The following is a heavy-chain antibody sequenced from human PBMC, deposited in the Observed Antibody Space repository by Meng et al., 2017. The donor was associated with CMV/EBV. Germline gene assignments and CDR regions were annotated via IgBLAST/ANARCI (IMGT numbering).Heavy chain of an antibody. CDR2: IYYSGST. CDR1: GGSISSYY. V-gene: IGHV4-59*01. J-gene: IGHJ5*02. CDR3: ARVAGGANWFDP. Sequence: GSLRLSCTVSGGSISSYYWSWIRRPPGKGLEWIGYIYYSGSTNYNPSLKSRVTISVDTSKNQFSLKLSSVTAADTAVYYCARVAGGANWFDPWAREPWSPSPQ. D-gene: IGHD3-10*01.